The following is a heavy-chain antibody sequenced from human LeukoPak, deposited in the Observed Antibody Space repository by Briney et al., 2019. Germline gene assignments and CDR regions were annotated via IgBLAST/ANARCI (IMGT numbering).Heavy chain of an antibody. CDR2: IYYSGST. V-gene: IGHV4-59*01. D-gene: IGHD3-10*01. CDR3: ARDRDYYGSGSYYVGWFDP. J-gene: IGHJ5*02. CDR1: GGSISSYY. Sequence: PSETLSLTCTVSGGSISSYYWSWIRQPPGKGLEWIGYIYYSGSTNYNPSLKSRVTISVDTSKHQFSLKLSSVTAADTAVYYCARDRDYYGSGSYYVGWFDPWGQGTLVTVSS.